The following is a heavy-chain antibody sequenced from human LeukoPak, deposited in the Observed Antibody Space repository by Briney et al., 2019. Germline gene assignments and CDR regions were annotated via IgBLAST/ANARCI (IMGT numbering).Heavy chain of an antibody. D-gene: IGHD3-3*01. CDR3: ARLGHYDFWNGDY. CDR2: INPNSGGT. Sequence: ASVKVSCKASGYTFSDYYMHWVRQAPGQGLESMGWINPNSGGTDYAQKFQGRVTMTRDTSISTAYMELSRLRSDDTAVYYCARLGHYDFWNGDYWGQGTLVTVSS. J-gene: IGHJ4*02. CDR1: GYTFSDYY. V-gene: IGHV1-2*02.